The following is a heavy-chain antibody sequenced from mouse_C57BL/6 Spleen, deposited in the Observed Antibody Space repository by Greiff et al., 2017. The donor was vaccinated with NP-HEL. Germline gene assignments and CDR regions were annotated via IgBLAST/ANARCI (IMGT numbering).Heavy chain of an antibody. Sequence: QVQLQQSGAELMKPGASVKLSCKATGYTFTGYWIEWVKQRPGHGLEWIGEILPGSGSTNYNEKFKGKATFTADTSSNTAYMQLSSLTTEDSAIYYCARFLSYDGSTYSYFDVWGTGTTVTVSS. V-gene: IGHV1-9*01. D-gene: IGHD1-1*01. CDR1: GYTFTGYW. CDR2: ILPGSGST. J-gene: IGHJ1*03. CDR3: ARFLSYDGSTYSYFDV.